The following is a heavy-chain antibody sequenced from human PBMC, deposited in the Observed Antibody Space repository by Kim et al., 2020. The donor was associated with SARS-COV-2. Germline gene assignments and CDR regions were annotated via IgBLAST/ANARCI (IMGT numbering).Heavy chain of an antibody. CDR3: ARIIRRHGITMVRGVIANYYFDY. CDR1: GGSISSYY. CDR2: IYYSGST. Sequence: GSLSLTCTVSGGSISSYYWSWIRQPPGKGLEWIGYIYYSGSTNYNPSLKSRVTISVDTSKNQFSLKLSSVTAADTAVYYCARIIRRHGITMVRGVIANYYFDYWGQGTLVTVSS. J-gene: IGHJ4*02. D-gene: IGHD3-10*01. V-gene: IGHV4-59*01.